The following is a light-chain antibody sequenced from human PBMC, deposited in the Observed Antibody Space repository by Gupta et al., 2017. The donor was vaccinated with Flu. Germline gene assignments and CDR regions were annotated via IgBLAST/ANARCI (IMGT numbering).Light chain of an antibody. Sequence: AIPMTQSPSSLSASVGDRVTITCRASQGIGNELGWYQQKPGKAPKVLIYAASNLQSGVPSRFSGSGSGTDFTLTISSLQPEDFATYYCLQDYNFPRTFGQGTKVEFK. V-gene: IGKV1-6*01. CDR1: QGIGNE. J-gene: IGKJ1*01. CDR3: LQDYNFPRT. CDR2: AAS.